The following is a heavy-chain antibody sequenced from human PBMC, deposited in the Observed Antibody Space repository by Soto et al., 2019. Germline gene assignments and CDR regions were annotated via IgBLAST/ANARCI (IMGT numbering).Heavy chain of an antibody. CDR1: GFSFGSSW. J-gene: IGHJ3*02. V-gene: IGHV3-7*05. CDR2: IKKDGSKI. Sequence: GGSLRLSCAASGFSFGSSWMTWVRQAPGKGLEWVANIKKDGSKINYLDSVRGRFTVSRDNAKNSLYLEMNSLRAEDTALYYFARDVSPGSSSLYLDAFDIWGQGTMVTVSS. D-gene: IGHD6-13*01. CDR3: ARDVSPGSSSLYLDAFDI.